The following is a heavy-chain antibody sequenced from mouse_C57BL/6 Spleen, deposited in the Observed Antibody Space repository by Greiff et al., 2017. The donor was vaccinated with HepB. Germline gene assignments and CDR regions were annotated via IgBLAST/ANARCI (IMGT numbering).Heavy chain of an antibody. V-gene: IGHV6-6*01. J-gene: IGHJ4*01. CDR1: GFTFSDAW. Sequence: EVKVVESGGGLVQPGGSMKLSCAASGFTFSDAWMDWVRQSPEKGLEWVAEIRNKANNHATYYAESVKGRFTISRDDSKSSVYLQMNSLRAEDTGIYYCTRLGRGNYYAMDYWGQGTSVTVSS. D-gene: IGHD4-1*01. CDR2: IRNKANNHAT. CDR3: TRLGRGNYYAMDY.